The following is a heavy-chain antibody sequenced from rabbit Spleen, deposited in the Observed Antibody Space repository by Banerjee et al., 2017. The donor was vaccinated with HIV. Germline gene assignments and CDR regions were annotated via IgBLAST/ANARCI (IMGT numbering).Heavy chain of an antibody. CDR3: ARDAGTGDYIDVYFAL. D-gene: IGHD4-2*01. CDR1: GFSFSSSYY. CDR2: IYTGDGRT. Sequence: QEQLEESGGDLVKPEGSLTLTCTASGFSFSSSYYMCWVRQAPGKGLEWIGCIYTGDGRTYYASWAKGRFTISKASSTTVTLEMTSLTAADTATYFCARDAGTGDYIDVYFALWGQGTLVTVS. V-gene: IGHV1S45*01. J-gene: IGHJ4*01.